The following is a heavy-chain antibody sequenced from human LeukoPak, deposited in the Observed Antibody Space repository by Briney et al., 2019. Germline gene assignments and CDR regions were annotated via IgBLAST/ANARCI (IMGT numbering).Heavy chain of an antibody. CDR1: GFTFSSYG. Sequence: GGSLRLSCAASGFTFSSYGMHWVRRAPGKGLEWVAVISYDGSNKYYADSVKGRFTISRDNSKNTLYLQMNSLRAEDTAVYYCAATMIVVAEQWGQGTLVTVSS. CDR3: AATMIVVAEQ. CDR2: ISYDGSNK. V-gene: IGHV3-30*03. J-gene: IGHJ4*02. D-gene: IGHD3-22*01.